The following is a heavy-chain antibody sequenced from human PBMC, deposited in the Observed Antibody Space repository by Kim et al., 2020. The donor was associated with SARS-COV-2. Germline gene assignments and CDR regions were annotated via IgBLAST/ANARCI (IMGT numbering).Heavy chain of an antibody. CDR3: GAYSSGSWGLEAFDI. Sequence: GGSLRLSCAASGFTFDDYAMHWVRQAPGKGLEWVSGISWNSGSIGYADSVKGRFTISRDNAKNSLYLQMNSLRAEDTALYYCGAYSSGSWGLEAFDIWGQGTMVTVSS. V-gene: IGHV3-9*01. J-gene: IGHJ3*02. CDR1: GFTFDDYA. D-gene: IGHD3-22*01. CDR2: ISWNSGSI.